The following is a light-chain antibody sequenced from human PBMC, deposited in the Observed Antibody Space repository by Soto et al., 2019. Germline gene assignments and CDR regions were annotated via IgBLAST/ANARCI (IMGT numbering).Light chain of an antibody. Sequence: DIQLTQSPSSLSASVGDRVTITCRASQGINNYLAWFQQKPGKAPKSLIYETSILQSGVPLRFGGGGSGTHFTLTISSLQPEDIATYYCLQYDTYPVLFGGGTTVEI. V-gene: IGKV1-16*01. CDR2: ETS. CDR1: QGINNY. CDR3: LQYDTYPVL. J-gene: IGKJ4*01.